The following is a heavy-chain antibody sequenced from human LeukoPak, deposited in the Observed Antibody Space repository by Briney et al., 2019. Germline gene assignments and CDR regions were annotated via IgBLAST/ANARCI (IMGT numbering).Heavy chain of an antibody. J-gene: IGHJ4*02. CDR2: ISYDGSNK. CDR1: GFTFSSYA. CDR3: ARASGYGLDLDY. Sequence: PGGSLRLSCAASGFTFSSYAMHWVRQAPGKGLEWVAVISYDGSNKYYADSVKGRFTISRDNSKNTLYLQMNSLRAEDTAVYYCARASGYGLDLDYWGQGTLVTVSS. D-gene: IGHD5-18*01. V-gene: IGHV3-30-3*01.